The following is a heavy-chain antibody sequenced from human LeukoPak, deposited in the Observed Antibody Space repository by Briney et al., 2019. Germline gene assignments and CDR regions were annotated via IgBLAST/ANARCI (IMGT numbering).Heavy chain of an antibody. V-gene: IGHV3-23*01. D-gene: IGHD1-26*01. CDR2: ISGSGGST. J-gene: IGHJ4*02. CDR1: GFTFNIFA. CDR3: AKSNDIVGATTDFKFDY. Sequence: GGSLRLSCAASGFTFNIFAMSWVRQAPGKRLEWVSGISGSGGSTYYADSVKGRFTISRDNSKNTLYLQMNSLRAEDTAVYYCAKSNDIVGATTDFKFDYWGQGTLVTVSS.